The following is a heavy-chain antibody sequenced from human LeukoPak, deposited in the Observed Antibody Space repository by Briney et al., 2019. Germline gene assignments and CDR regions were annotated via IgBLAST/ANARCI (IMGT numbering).Heavy chain of an antibody. D-gene: IGHD1-1*01. J-gene: IGHJ4*02. V-gene: IGHV3-53*01. CDR2: IYSGGST. CDR1: GFTVSSNY. Sequence: GGSLRLSCAASGFTVSSNYMSWVRQAAGKGLEWVSVIYSGGSTYYADSVKGRFTISRDNSKNTLYLQMNSLRAEDTAVYYCARDGRTGSFDYWGQGTLVTVSS. CDR3: ARDGRTGSFDY.